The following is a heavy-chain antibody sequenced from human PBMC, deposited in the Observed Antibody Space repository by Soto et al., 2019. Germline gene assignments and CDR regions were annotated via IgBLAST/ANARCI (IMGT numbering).Heavy chain of an antibody. CDR2: IYYSGST. Sequence: SETLSLTCTVSGGSISSSSYYWGWIRQPPGKGMEWIGSIYYSGSTYYKPSLKSRVTISVDTSKNQFSLKLRSVTAAYTVVYYCLMFGTRYDFWSGYEPASFDYWGQGTLVTVSS. CDR3: LMFGTRYDFWSGYEPASFDY. V-gene: IGHV4-39*01. D-gene: IGHD3-3*01. J-gene: IGHJ4*02. CDR1: GGSISSSSYY.